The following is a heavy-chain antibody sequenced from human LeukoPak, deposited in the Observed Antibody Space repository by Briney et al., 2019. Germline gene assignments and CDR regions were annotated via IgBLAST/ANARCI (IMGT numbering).Heavy chain of an antibody. D-gene: IGHD3-3*01. CDR2: IIPIFGTA. Sequence: ASVKVSCTASGGTFSSYAISWVRQAPGQGLEWMGGIIPIFGTANYAQKFQGRVTITADESTSTAYMELSSLRSEDTAVYYCARLYDFSPPNWFDPWGQGTLVTVSS. J-gene: IGHJ5*02. CDR1: GGTFSSYA. CDR3: ARLYDFSPPNWFDP. V-gene: IGHV1-69*13.